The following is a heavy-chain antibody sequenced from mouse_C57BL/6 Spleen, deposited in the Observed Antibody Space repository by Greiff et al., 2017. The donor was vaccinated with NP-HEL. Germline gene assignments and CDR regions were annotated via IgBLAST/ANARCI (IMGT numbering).Heavy chain of an antibody. CDR2: IDPENGDT. CDR3: TTGYYGNEKAAMDY. Sequence: VQLQQSGAELVGPGASVKLSCTASGFNIQDDYMHWVKQRPEQGLEWIGWIDPENGDTEYASKFQGKATITADTSSNPAYLQHSSLTAEDTAGTYCTTGYYGNEKAAMDYWGQGTSVTGSA. CDR1: GFNIQDDY. J-gene: IGHJ4*01. D-gene: IGHD2-1*01. V-gene: IGHV14-4*01.